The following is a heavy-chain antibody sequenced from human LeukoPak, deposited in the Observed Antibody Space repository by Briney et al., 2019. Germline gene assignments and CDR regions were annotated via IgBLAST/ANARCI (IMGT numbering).Heavy chain of an antibody. CDR1: GFTFSSYA. Sequence: GGSLRLSCAASGFTFSSYAMHWVRQAPDKGLEWVAVISYDGSSKYFAKSVKGRFTISRDNSKNTLYLQMNSLRTEDTAVYYCAKDNGSGWYGGGFDPWGQGTLVTVSS. D-gene: IGHD6-19*01. CDR2: ISYDGSSK. CDR3: AKDNGSGWYGGGFDP. V-gene: IGHV3-30*18. J-gene: IGHJ5*02.